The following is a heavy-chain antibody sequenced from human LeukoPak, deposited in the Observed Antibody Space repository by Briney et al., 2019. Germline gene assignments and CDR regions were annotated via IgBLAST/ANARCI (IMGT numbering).Heavy chain of an antibody. CDR1: GFTFSNFW. J-gene: IGHJ3*02. D-gene: IGHD4-23*01. CDR3: VRNDGGAFDI. CDR2: IKVDGSEK. V-gene: IGHV3-7*04. Sequence: GGSLRLSCAASGFTFSNFWMRWVRQAPGNGLEWVASIKVDGSEKYYVDSVKGRFTISRDNAKNSLYLHMNSLRAEDTAVYYCVRNDGGAFDIWGQGTMVTVSS.